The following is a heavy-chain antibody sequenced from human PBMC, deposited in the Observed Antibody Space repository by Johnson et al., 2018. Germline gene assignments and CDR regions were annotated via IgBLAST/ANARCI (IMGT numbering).Heavy chain of an antibody. CDR3: AKDGLPALQYVDAFNI. V-gene: IGHV3-30*18. J-gene: IGHJ3*02. CDR2: ISRAGAKK. D-gene: IGHD2-2*01. Sequence: VQLLESGGGVVQPGRSLRLSCAASGFRFSSYGMHWVRQVPGKGLDWVAVISRAGAKKYYADSVKGRFTIPRDNSKNTLYLQIHSLIIDDTAVYYCAKDGLPALQYVDAFNIWGQGTMVTVSS. CDR1: GFRFSSYG.